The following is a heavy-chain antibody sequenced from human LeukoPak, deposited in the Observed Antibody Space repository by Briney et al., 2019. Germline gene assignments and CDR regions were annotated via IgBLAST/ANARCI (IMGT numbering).Heavy chain of an antibody. D-gene: IGHD5-12*01. J-gene: IGHJ6*02. CDR3: ARVSLYSGYDYNYYYGMDV. Sequence: GASVKVSCKASGYTFTSYGISWVRQAPGQGLEWMGWISAYNGNTNYAQKLQGRVTMTTDTSTSTAYMELRSLRSDDTAVYYCARVSLYSGYDYNYYYGMDVWGQGTTVTVSS. CDR2: ISAYNGNT. V-gene: IGHV1-18*01. CDR1: GYTFTSYG.